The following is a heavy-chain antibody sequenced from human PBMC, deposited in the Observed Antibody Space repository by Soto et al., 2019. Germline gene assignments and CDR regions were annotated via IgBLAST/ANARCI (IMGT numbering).Heavy chain of an antibody. Sequence: SETLSLTCTFSVVSISSYYWSCIRHPPGKGLEWIGYIYYSGSTNYNPSLKSRVTISVDTSKNQFSLKLSSVTAADTAVYYCARAARRDGYKIIYGMEVLGQGTTVIVS. D-gene: IGHD5-12*01. CDR1: VVSISSYY. J-gene: IGHJ6*01. CDR3: ARAARRDGYKIIYGMEV. CDR2: IYYSGST. V-gene: IGHV4-59*01.